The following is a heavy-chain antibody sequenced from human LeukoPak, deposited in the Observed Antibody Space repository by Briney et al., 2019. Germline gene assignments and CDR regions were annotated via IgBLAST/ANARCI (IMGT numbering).Heavy chain of an antibody. V-gene: IGHV3-23*01. CDR2: LRGNGDT. D-gene: IGHD3-10*01. J-gene: IGHJ4*02. CDR1: GFTFSSYA. CDR3: AKDWSCDS. Sequence: GGSLRLSCAASGFTFSSYAMSWVREAPARGLEWVSSLRGNGDTFYAASVQGRSTISRDNSKNTLYLQVNSLRVEDTAVYYCAKDWSCDSWGQGTLVTVSS.